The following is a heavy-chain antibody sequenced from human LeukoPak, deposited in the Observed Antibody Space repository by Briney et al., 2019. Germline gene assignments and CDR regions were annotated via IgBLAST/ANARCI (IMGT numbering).Heavy chain of an antibody. D-gene: IGHD3-10*01. CDR2: IYYSGST. CDR1: GGSISSSSYY. V-gene: IGHV4-39*01. CDR3: ALLWLETDY. J-gene: IGHJ4*02. Sequence: PSETLSLTCTVSGGSISSSSYYWGWIRQPPGKGLEWIGSIYYSGSTYYNPSLKSRVTISVDTSKDQFSLKLSSVTAADTAVYYCALLWLETDYWGQGTLVTVSS.